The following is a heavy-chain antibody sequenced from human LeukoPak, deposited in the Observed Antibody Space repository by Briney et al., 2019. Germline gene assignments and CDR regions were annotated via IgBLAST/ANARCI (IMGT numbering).Heavy chain of an antibody. D-gene: IGHD1-26*01. CDR2: IYHSGST. CDR1: GYSIRSDYY. J-gene: IGHJ4*02. V-gene: IGHV4-38-2*02. Sequence: PSETLSLTCTVSGYSIRSDYYWGWIRQPPGKGLEWIGSIYHSGSTYYNPSLKSRVTISVDTSKNQFSLKLSSVTAADTAVYYCARAIEVGAMTPFDYWGQGTLVTVSS. CDR3: ARAIEVGAMTPFDY.